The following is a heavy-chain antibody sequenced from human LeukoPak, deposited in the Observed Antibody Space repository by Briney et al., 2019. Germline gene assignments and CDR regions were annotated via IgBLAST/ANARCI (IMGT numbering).Heavy chain of an antibody. V-gene: IGHV1-2*02. CDR2: INPNSGGT. CDR3: AREGEYCSSTSCYGWLDP. D-gene: IGHD2-2*01. Sequence: ASVKVSCKASGYTFTGYYMHWVRQAPGQGLEWMGWINPNSGGTNYAQKFQGRVTMTRDTSISTAYMELSRLRSDDTAVYYCAREGEYCSSTSCYGWLDPWGQGTLVTVSS. J-gene: IGHJ5*02. CDR1: GYTFTGYY.